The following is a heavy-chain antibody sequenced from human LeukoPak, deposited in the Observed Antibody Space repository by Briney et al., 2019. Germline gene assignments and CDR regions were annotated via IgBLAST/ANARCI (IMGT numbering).Heavy chain of an antibody. Sequence: PSEPLSLTCGVSGGSIDSTNYWSWVRQAPGKGLEWIGEIAHDGTRNYNPSLRSRVAMSFDRANNYFSLSLTAVTAADTALYYCTRESRPFCPFAVWGQGVLVTVSS. V-gene: IGHV4-4*02. CDR1: GGSIDSTNY. D-gene: IGHD2-2*01. CDR3: TRESRPFCPFAV. J-gene: IGHJ4*02. CDR2: IAHDGTR.